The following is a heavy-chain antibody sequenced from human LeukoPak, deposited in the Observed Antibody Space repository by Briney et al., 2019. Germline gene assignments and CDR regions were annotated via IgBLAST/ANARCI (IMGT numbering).Heavy chain of an antibody. D-gene: IGHD2-15*01. CDR3: AREGCSGGSCYSTLGWFDP. Sequence: SETLSLTCTVSGGSISSYYWSWIRQPAGKGLGWIGRIYTSGSTNYNPSLKSRVTMSVDTSKNQFSLKLSSVTAADTAVYYCAREGCSGGSCYSTLGWFDPWGQGTLVTVSS. CDR2: IYTSGST. J-gene: IGHJ5*02. CDR1: GGSISSYY. V-gene: IGHV4-4*07.